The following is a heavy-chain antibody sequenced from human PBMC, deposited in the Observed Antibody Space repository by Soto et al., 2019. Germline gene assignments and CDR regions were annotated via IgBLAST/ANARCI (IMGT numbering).Heavy chain of an antibody. J-gene: IGHJ3*02. CDR2: ISGSGGST. Sequence: EVQLLESGGGLVQPGVSLRLSCAASGFTFSGYAMRGVRQPTGKGLDWVSAISGSGGSTYYADSVKGRFTISRDNSKNTLYLQMNSLRAEDTAIYYCAREYYYDSSGDDAFDIWGQGTMVTVSS. CDR3: AREYYYDSSGDDAFDI. V-gene: IGHV3-23*01. CDR1: GFTFSGYA. D-gene: IGHD3-22*01.